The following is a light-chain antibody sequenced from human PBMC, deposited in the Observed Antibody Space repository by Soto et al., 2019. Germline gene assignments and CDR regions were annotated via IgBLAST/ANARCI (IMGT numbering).Light chain of an antibody. CDR3: QQYGSSPPIT. V-gene: IGKV3-20*01. CDR2: GAS. J-gene: IGKJ5*01. CDR1: RTISSL. Sequence: IVLTQSPATLSVAPGERATFSCRASRTISSLLAWYQQKPGQAPRLLIYGASTRATDIPVRFSGSGSGTDFTLTISRLEPEDSAVYYCQQYGSSPPITFGQGTRLEIK.